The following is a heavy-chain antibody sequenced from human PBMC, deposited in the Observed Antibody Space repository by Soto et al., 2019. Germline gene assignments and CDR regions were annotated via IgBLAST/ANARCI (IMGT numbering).Heavy chain of an antibody. V-gene: IGHV4-30-4*01. J-gene: IGHJ4*01. CDR2: IYYSGST. CDR1: GGSISSGEYY. Sequence: PSETLSLSCTVSGGSISSGEYYGSWIRQPPGKGLEWIGNIYYSGSTYYNPSLKSRVTISIDTSKNQFSLKLSSVTAADSVVYYCARRKSSPYFAYSAHGTLVTVS. CDR3: ARRKSSPYFAY. D-gene: IGHD3-10*01.